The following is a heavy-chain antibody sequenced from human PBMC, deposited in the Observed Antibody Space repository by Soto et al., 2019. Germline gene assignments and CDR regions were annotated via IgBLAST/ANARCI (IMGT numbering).Heavy chain of an antibody. CDR3: ARGVGPTIVVVPADPYNWFDP. V-gene: IGHV1-69*06. D-gene: IGHD2-2*01. CDR1: GGTFSSYA. J-gene: IGHJ5*02. CDR2: IIPIFGTA. Sequence: QVQLVQSGAEVKKPGSSVKVSCKASGGTFSSYAISWVRQAPGQGLEWMGGIIPIFGTANYAQKFQGRVTITADKSTSTAYMELSSLRSEDTAVYYCARGVGPTIVVVPADPYNWFDPWGQGTLVTVSS.